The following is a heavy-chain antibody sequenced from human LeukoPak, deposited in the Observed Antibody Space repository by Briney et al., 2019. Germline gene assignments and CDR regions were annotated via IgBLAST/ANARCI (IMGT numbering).Heavy chain of an antibody. CDR1: GGSISTSYF. Sequence: PSETLSLTCTVSGGSISTSYFWTWIRQSAGKGLEWIGRIYSSGSTTYNPSLKSRVTMSIDTSRNQFSLNLSSVTAADTAVYYCAKLAVAGLEFDYWGQGTLVTVSS. J-gene: IGHJ4*02. CDR2: IYSSGST. D-gene: IGHD6-19*01. V-gene: IGHV4-4*07. CDR3: AKLAVAGLEFDY.